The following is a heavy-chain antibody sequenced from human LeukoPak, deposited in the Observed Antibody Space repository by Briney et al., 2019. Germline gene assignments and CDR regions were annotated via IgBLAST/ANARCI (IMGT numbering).Heavy chain of an antibody. CDR2: ISGDAGST. CDR3: AKDIYRGLDMATRPDY. V-gene: IGHV3-43*02. D-gene: IGHD5-24*01. Sequence: GGSLRLSCAASGFTFDDYAMHWVRQAPGKGLEWVSLISGDAGSTYYADSVKGRFTISRDDSKNFLYLQMSSLRTEDTAFYYCAKDIYRGLDMATRPDYWGQGTLVTVSS. J-gene: IGHJ4*02. CDR1: GFTFDDYA.